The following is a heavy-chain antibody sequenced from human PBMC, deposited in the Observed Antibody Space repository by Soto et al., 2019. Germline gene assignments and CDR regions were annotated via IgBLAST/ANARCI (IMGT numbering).Heavy chain of an antibody. CDR1: GGSISSYY. CDR3: ARGGVVPAASFDY. J-gene: IGHJ4*02. CDR2: IYYSGST. Sequence: KTSETLSLTCTVSGGSISSYYWSWIRQPPGEGLEWIGYIYYSGSTNYNPSLKSRVTISVDTSKNQFSLKLSSVTAADTAVYYCARGGVVPAASFDYWGQGTLVTVSS. V-gene: IGHV4-59*01. D-gene: IGHD2-2*01.